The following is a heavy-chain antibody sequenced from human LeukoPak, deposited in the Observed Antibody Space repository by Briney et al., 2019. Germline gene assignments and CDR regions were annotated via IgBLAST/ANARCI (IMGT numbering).Heavy chain of an antibody. CDR2: IRKEGYGGTA. Sequence: GGSLRLSGKVSGLSFDDHAMSWFRQAPEKGLEWVGFIRKEGYGGTADYAASVEGRFTISKDDSKTIAYLQMTNLRIEDTGVYFCSTGTYGLFDSWGQGTLVAVSS. J-gene: IGHJ4*02. D-gene: IGHD3-16*01. CDR3: STGTYGLFDS. V-gene: IGHV3-49*03. CDR1: GLSFDDHA.